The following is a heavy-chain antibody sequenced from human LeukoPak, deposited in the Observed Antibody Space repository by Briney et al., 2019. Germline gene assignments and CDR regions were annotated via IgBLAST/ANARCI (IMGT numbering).Heavy chain of an antibody. CDR2: IYHSGST. Sequence: SETLSLTCIVSGYSINSGYHWGWIRQPPGKGLEWIGSIYHSGSTYYNPSLKSRVTISVDTSKNQFSLKLSSVTAADTAVYYCARHYLYDTSGDGTYYFDYWGQGALVTVSS. CDR3: ARHYLYDTSGDGTYYFDY. J-gene: IGHJ4*02. D-gene: IGHD3-22*01. CDR1: GYSINSGYH. V-gene: IGHV4-38-2*02.